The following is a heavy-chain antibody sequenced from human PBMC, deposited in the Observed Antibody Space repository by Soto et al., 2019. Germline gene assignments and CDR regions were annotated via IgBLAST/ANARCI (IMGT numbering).Heavy chain of an antibody. CDR2: MNPNSGNT. D-gene: IGHD2-2*01. J-gene: IGHJ6*03. CDR1: GYTFTGYY. V-gene: IGHV1-8*02. CDR3: VGGYYRVPAADNYYYYMDV. Sequence: ASVKVSCKASGYTFTGYYMHWVRQATGQGLEWMGWMNPNSGNTGYAQKFQGRVTMTRNTSISTAYMELSSLRSEDTAVYYCVGGYYRVPAADNYYYYMDVWGKGTTVTVSS.